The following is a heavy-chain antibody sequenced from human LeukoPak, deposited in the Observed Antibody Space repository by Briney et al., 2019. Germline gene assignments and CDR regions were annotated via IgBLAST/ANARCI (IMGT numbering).Heavy chain of an antibody. Sequence: SETLSLTCTVSGGSISSYYWGWIRQPPGKGLEWIGSIYYSGSTYYNPSLKSRVTISVDTSKNQFSLKLSSVTAADTAVYYCARPYYYDSSGLPAGWFDPWGQGTLVTVSS. CDR2: IYYSGST. V-gene: IGHV4-39*01. J-gene: IGHJ5*02. CDR3: ARPYYYDSSGLPAGWFDP. D-gene: IGHD3-22*01. CDR1: GGSISSYY.